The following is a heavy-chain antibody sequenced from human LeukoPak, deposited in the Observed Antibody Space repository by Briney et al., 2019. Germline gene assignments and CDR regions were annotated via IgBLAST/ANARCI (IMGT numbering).Heavy chain of an antibody. V-gene: IGHV1-2*02. J-gene: IGHJ4*02. Sequence: ASVKVSCKASGYTFTGYYMHWVRQAPGQGLEWMGWINPNSGGTNYAQKFQGRVTMTRDTSISTAYMELSRLRSDDTAVYYCARDPLAYCGGGCSIPEGFDYWGQGTLVTVSS. CDR2: INPNSGGT. CDR1: GYTFTGYY. D-gene: IGHD2-21*02. CDR3: ARDPLAYCGGGCSIPEGFDY.